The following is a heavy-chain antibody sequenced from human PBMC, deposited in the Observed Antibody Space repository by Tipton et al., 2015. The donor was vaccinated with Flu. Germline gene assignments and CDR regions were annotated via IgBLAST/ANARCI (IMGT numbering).Heavy chain of an antibody. CDR2: IYYSGST. CDR1: GGSISSYY. Sequence: TLSLTCTVSGGSISSYYWSWIRQPPGKGLEWIGYIYYSGSTNYNPSLKSRVTISVDTSKNQFSLKLSSVTAADTAVYYCARLYYYDSSGYFHGGWFDPWGQGTLVTVSS. J-gene: IGHJ5*02. V-gene: IGHV4-59*01. D-gene: IGHD3-22*01. CDR3: ARLYYYDSSGYFHGGWFDP.